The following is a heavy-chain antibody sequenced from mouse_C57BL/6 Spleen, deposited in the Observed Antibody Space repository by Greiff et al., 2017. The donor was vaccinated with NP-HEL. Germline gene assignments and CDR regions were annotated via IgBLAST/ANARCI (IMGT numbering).Heavy chain of an antibody. Sequence: VQLQQSGAELVRPGSSVKLSCKASGYTFTSYWMDWVKQRPGQGLEWIGNIYPSDSETHYNQKFKDKATLTVDKSSSTAYMQLSSLTSEDSAVYYCARAAYYGSIYFDYWGQGTTLTVSS. CDR3: ARAAYYGSIYFDY. D-gene: IGHD1-1*01. CDR1: GYTFTSYW. CDR2: IYPSDSET. V-gene: IGHV1-61*01. J-gene: IGHJ2*01.